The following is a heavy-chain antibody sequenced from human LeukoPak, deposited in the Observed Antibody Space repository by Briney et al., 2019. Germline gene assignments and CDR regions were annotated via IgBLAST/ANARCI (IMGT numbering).Heavy chain of an antibody. CDR1: GFTFSNYW. V-gene: IGHV3-7*01. Sequence: GGSLRLSCAASGFTFSNYWMTWVRQAPGKGLEWVANIKQDGSEKYCVDSVKGRFTISRDNSKNTLYLQMNSLRAEDTAVYYCARDQDFWSGYRSHYYGMDVWGQGTTVTVSS. D-gene: IGHD3-3*01. J-gene: IGHJ6*02. CDR3: ARDQDFWSGYRSHYYGMDV. CDR2: IKQDGSEK.